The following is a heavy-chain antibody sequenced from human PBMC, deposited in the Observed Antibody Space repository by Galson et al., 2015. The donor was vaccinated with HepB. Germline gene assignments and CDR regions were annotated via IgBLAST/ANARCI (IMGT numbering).Heavy chain of an antibody. CDR3: ARGILSGDIILVPAAV. CDR1: GGSISSYY. Sequence: SETLSLTCTVSGGSISSYYWSWIRQPAGKGLEWIGHIYTSGSTNYNPSLKSRVTMSIDTSKNQFSLKLSSVTAADTAVYYCARGILSGDIILVPAAVWGQGTLDTVSS. V-gene: IGHV4-4*07. J-gene: IGHJ4*02. D-gene: IGHD2-2*01. CDR2: IYTSGST.